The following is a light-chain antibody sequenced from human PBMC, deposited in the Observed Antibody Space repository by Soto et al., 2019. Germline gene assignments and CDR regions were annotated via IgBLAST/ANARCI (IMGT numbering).Light chain of an antibody. Sequence: DIAMSPSPLSVPVTPRVTASISCSSSHILLHSNGYNYLDWYMQKPGQSSQLLVDLGSNRAVGVPDRFSGCGSGIAFTLKISRVEAEDVGVCYCMQRLPPWTFGQGTKVDIK. J-gene: IGKJ1*01. CDR2: LGS. V-gene: IGKV2-28*01. CDR3: MQRLPPWT. CDR1: HILLHSNGYNY.